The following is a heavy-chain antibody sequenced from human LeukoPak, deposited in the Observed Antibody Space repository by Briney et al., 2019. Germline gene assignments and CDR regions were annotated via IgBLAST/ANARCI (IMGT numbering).Heavy chain of an antibody. CDR1: GFTFSGSA. D-gene: IGHD2-2*01. CDR3: AKLIVVPAATPHAFDI. CDR2: IRYDGSNK. J-gene: IGHJ3*02. Sequence: GGSLRLACAASGFTFSGSAMHWVRQAPGKGLEWVAFIRYDGSNKYYADSVKGRFTISRDNSKNTLYLQMNSLRAEDTAVYYCAKLIVVPAATPHAFDIWGQGTMVTVSS. V-gene: IGHV3-30*02.